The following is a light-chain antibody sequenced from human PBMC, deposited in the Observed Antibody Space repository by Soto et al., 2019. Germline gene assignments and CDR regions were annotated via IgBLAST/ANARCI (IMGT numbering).Light chain of an antibody. CDR3: CSYTISSTWV. V-gene: IGLV2-11*01. CDR1: SSDVGAYIY. CDR2: DVG. Sequence: QSVLTQPRSVSGSPGQSVTISCTGTSSDVGAYIYVSWYQQYPAKAPKVMIYDVGRRPSGVPDRFSGSKSGNTASLTISGLQAEDEAVYFCCSYTISSTWVFGGGTKLTVL. J-gene: IGLJ3*02.